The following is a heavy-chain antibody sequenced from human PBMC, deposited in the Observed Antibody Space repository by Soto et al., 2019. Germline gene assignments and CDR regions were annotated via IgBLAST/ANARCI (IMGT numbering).Heavy chain of an antibody. J-gene: IGHJ4*02. CDR1: GFTFSSYA. CDR2: ISYDGSNK. Sequence: GGSLRLSCAASGFTFSSYAMHWVRQAPGKGLEWVAVISYDGSNKYYADSVKGRFTISRDNSKNTLYLQMNSLRAEDTAVYYCVRDTRRAWELLRSYYFDYWGQGTLVTVSS. V-gene: IGHV3-30-3*01. CDR3: VRDTRRAWELLRSYYFDY. D-gene: IGHD1-26*01.